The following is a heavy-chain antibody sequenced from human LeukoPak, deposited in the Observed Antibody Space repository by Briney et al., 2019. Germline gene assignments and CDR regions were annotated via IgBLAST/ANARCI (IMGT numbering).Heavy chain of an antibody. Sequence: SVKVSCKASGGTFSSYAISWVRQAPGQGLEWMGGIIPIFGTANYAQKFQGRVTITADESTSTAYMELSSLRSEDTAVYYCARSHSRAVVGREFDYWGRGTLVTVSS. CDR2: IIPIFGTA. J-gene: IGHJ4*02. CDR1: GGTFSSYA. D-gene: IGHD6-19*01. V-gene: IGHV1-69*13. CDR3: ARSHSRAVVGREFDY.